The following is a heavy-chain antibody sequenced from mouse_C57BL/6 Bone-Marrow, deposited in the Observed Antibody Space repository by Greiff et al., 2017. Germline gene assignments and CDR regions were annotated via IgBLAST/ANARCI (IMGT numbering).Heavy chain of an antibody. CDR3: ARWSYGSGHQAWFAY. D-gene: IGHD1-1*01. J-gene: IGHJ3*01. V-gene: IGHV1-72*01. CDR2: IDPNSGGT. CDR1: GYTFTSYW. Sequence: QVQLQQPGAELVKPGASVKLSCKASGYTFTSYWMHWVKQRPGRGLEWIGRIDPNSGGTKYNEKFKSKATLTVDKPSSTAYMQLSSRTSEDSAVYYCARWSYGSGHQAWFAYWGQGTLVTVSA.